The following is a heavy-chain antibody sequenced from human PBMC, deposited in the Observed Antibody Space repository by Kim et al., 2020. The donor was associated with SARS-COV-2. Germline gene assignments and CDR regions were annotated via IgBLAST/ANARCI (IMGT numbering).Heavy chain of an antibody. Sequence: GGSLRLSCTASGFTFGDYAMHWVRQAPGKGLEWVSGISWNSGSIGYADSVKGRFTISRENAKNSLYLQMNSLRAEDTALYYCVKESGVRWGRGWFDPWGQGTQVTVSS. D-gene: IGHD3-16*01. CDR3: VKESGVRWGRGWFDP. J-gene: IGHJ5*02. CDR1: GFTFGDYA. CDR2: ISWNSGSI. V-gene: IGHV3-9*01.